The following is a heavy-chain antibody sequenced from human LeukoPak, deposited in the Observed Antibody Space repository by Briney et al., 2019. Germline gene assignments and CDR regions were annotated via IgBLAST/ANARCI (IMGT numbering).Heavy chain of an antibody. Sequence: GASVKVSCKAFGYTFTSNYMHWVRQAPGQGPEWMGVISPSGGSTTYAQKFQGRVTLTRDMSTSTDYLELSSLRSEDTAVYYCARDGGQWLEPVDYWGQGTLVTVSS. CDR2: ISPSGGST. J-gene: IGHJ4*02. D-gene: IGHD6-19*01. CDR1: GYTFTSNY. CDR3: ARDGGQWLEPVDY. V-gene: IGHV1-46*01.